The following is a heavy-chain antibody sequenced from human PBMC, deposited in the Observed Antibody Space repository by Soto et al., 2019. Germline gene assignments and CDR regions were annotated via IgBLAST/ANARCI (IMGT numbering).Heavy chain of an antibody. J-gene: IGHJ6*02. CDR2: INPNSGGT. D-gene: IGHD5-12*01. CDR3: ARGQYSGYDYDLYYYYRMDV. V-gene: IGHV1-2*04. Sequence: ASVKVSCKASGYTFTGYYMHWVRQAPGQGLEWMGWINPNSGGTNYAQKFQGWVTMTRDTSISTAYMELSRLRSDDTAVYYCARGQYSGYDYDLYYYYRMDVWGQGTTVTVSS. CDR1: GYTFTGYY.